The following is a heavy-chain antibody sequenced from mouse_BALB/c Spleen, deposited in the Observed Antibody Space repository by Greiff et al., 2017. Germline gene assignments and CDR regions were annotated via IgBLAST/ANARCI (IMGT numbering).Heavy chain of an antibody. CDR2: ISSGGSYT. CDR3: ARLRDYDYAMDY. V-gene: IGHV5-6*01. Sequence: EVQGVESGGDLVKPGGSLKLSCAASGFTFSSYGMSWVRQTPDKRLEWVATISSGGSYTYYPDSVKGRFTISRDNAKNTLYLQMSSLKSEDTAMYYCARLRDYDYAMDYWGQGTSGTVSS. D-gene: IGHD1-1*02. CDR1: GFTFSSYG. J-gene: IGHJ4*01.